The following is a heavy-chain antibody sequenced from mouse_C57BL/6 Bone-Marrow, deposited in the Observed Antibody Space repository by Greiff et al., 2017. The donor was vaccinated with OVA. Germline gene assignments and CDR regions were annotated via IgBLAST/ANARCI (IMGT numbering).Heavy chain of an antibody. CDR2: ISNGGGST. D-gene: IGHD2-9*01. J-gene: IGHJ3*01. CDR3: ARHSPTMVTNWFAY. V-gene: IGHV5-12*01. CDR1: GFTFSDYY. Sequence: EVKLMESGGGLVQPGGSLKLSCAASGFTFSDYYMYWVRQTPEKRLEWVAYISNGGGSTYYPDTVKGRFTISRDNAKNTLYLQMSRLKSEDTAMYYCARHSPTMVTNWFAYWGQGTLVTVSA.